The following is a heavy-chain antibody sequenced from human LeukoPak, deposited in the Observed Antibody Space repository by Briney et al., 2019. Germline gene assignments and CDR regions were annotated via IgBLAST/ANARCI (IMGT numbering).Heavy chain of an antibody. CDR2: ISYDGSNK. V-gene: IGHV3-30-3*01. D-gene: IGHD3-10*01. J-gene: IGHJ6*02. CDR1: GFTFSSYA. Sequence: PGRSLRLSCAASGFTFSSYAMHWVRQAPGKGLERVAVISYDGSNKYYADSVKGRFTISRDNSKNTLYLQMNSLRAEDTAVYYCARGSSAMVRGVIINYYYYGMDVWGQGTTVTVSS. CDR3: ARGSSAMVRGVIINYYYYGMDV.